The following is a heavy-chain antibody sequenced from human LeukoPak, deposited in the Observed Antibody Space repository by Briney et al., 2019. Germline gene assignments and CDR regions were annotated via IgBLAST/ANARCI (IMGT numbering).Heavy chain of an antibody. J-gene: IGHJ4*02. D-gene: IGHD3-9*01. CDR1: GGTFSSYA. V-gene: IGHV1-18*01. CDR3: ARDSYDILTGYYLRFDY. Sequence: ASVKVSCKASGGTFSSYAISWVRQAPGQGLEWMGWISAYNGNTNYAQKLQGRVTMTTDTSTSTAYMELRSLRSDDTAVYYCARDSYDILTGYYLRFDYWGQGTLVTVSS. CDR2: ISAYNGNT.